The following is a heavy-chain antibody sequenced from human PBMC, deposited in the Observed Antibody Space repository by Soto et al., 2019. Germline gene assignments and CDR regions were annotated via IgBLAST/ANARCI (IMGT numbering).Heavy chain of an antibody. Sequence: PSETLSLTCAVYGGSFSGYYWSWIRQPPGKGLEWIGEINHSGSTNYNPSLKSRVTISVDTSKNQFSLKLSSVTAADTAVYYCASHPAAMEVYYGMDVWGQRTTVPVSS. CDR3: ASHPAAMEVYYGMDV. V-gene: IGHV4-34*01. CDR1: GGSFSGYY. CDR2: INHSGST. J-gene: IGHJ6*02. D-gene: IGHD2-2*01.